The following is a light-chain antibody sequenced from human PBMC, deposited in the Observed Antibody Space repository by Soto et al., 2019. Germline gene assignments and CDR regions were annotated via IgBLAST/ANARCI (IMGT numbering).Light chain of an antibody. CDR2: DAS. Sequence: EIVLTQSPATLSLSPGERATLSCRASQSVSNRLAWYQQKPGQAPRLLIFDASNRATGVPARFSGSGSGTDFTLTISSLEPEDFAVYYCQQRGNLPFFTFGPGTKVDVK. V-gene: IGKV3-11*01. CDR1: QSVSNR. CDR3: QQRGNLPFFT. J-gene: IGKJ3*01.